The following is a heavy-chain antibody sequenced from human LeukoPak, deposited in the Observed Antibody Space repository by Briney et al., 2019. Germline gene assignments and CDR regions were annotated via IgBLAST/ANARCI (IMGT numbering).Heavy chain of an antibody. D-gene: IGHD2-21*02. V-gene: IGHV1-18*01. Sequence: ASVKVACKAYGYTFTSYGISWVRQAPGQGLEWMGWISAYNGNTNYAQKLQGRVTMTTDTSTSTAYMELRSLRSDDTAVYYCARDRLYYYYYMDVWGKGTTVTVSS. CDR2: ISAYNGNT. CDR3: ARDRLYYYYYMDV. J-gene: IGHJ6*03. CDR1: GYTFTSYG.